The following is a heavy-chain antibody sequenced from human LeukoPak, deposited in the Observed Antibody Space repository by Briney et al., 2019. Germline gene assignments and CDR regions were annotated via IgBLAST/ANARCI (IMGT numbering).Heavy chain of an antibody. CDR3: AKDRAGTPWAD. Sequence: PGGSLRLPCAASGFTFGIFSMTWVRQAPGKRLEWVSTVNPSGDSTYYANSVKGRFTISRDNSRDTIFLQMDSLRAGDTAIYYCAKDRAGTPWADWGQGTLVTVSS. CDR1: GFTFGIFS. V-gene: IGHV3-23*01. CDR2: VNPSGDST. D-gene: IGHD1-1*01. J-gene: IGHJ4*02.